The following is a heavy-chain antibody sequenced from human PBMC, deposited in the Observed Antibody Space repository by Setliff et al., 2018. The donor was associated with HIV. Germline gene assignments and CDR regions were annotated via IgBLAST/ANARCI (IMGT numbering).Heavy chain of an antibody. D-gene: IGHD3-3*01. J-gene: IGHJ4*02. V-gene: IGHV3-33*01. Sequence: SLRLSCTTSGFTFGSYGMHWVRQAPGKGLEWVANIWYDGSEKYYADSVKGRFTISRDKSKNTLYLQMNSLRTEVTAVYYCARVFQSYFFDFWGQGTLVTVSS. CDR3: ARVFQSYFFDF. CDR1: GFTFGSYG. CDR2: IWYDGSEK.